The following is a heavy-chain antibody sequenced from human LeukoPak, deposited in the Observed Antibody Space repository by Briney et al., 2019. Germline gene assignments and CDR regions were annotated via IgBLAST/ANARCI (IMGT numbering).Heavy chain of an antibody. Sequence: GGSLRLSCAASGFTFSSYGMHWVRQAPGKGLEWVAVISYDGSNKYYADSVKGRFTISRDNSKNTLYLQMNSLRAEDTAVYYCAKGGGLLPFDYWGQGTLVTVSS. D-gene: IGHD3-10*01. V-gene: IGHV3-30*18. CDR3: AKGGGLLPFDY. J-gene: IGHJ4*02. CDR2: ISYDGSNK. CDR1: GFTFSSYG.